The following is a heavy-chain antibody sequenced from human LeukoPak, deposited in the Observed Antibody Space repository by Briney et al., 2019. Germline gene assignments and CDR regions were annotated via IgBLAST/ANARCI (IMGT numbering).Heavy chain of an antibody. CDR1: GITFSTYW. CDR3: ARGVHVDY. D-gene: IGHD4/OR15-4a*01. Sequence: GGSLRLSCEVSGITFSTYWMTWVRQAPGKGLEWVANIKGDGSEKYFVDSVKGRFSISRDNAKNSLYLQMNSLRAEVTAVYYCARGVHVDYCGRGTLLTVSS. V-gene: IGHV3-7*01. J-gene: IGHJ4*02. CDR2: IKGDGSEK.